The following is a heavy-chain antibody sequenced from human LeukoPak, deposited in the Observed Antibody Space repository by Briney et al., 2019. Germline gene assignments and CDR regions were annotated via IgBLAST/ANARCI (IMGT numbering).Heavy chain of an antibody. J-gene: IGHJ5*02. CDR1: GYTFTGYY. CDR3: ARRHACDWFDP. D-gene: IGHD6-25*01. Sequence: ASVKVSCKASGYTFTGYYMHWVRQAPGQGLEWMGWINPNSGGTNYAQKFQGRFTMTRDTSISTAYMEMSRLRSDDTAVYYCARRHACDWFDPWGQGTLVTVSS. CDR2: INPNSGGT. V-gene: IGHV1-2*02.